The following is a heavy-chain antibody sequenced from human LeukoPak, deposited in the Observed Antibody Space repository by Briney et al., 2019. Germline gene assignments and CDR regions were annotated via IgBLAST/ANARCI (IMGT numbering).Heavy chain of an antibody. J-gene: IGHJ3*02. CDR2: IYYTGST. D-gene: IGHD6-19*01. V-gene: IGHV4-39*07. CDR3: ARLNPLNSSGWYFGAFDI. Sequence: SETLSLTCTVSGGSIGSSTYYWGWIRQPPGKGLEWIGNIYYTGSTYNNPSLKSRVTTSVDTSKNQFSLKLSSVTAADTAVYYCARLNPLNSSGWYFGAFDIWGQGTMVTVSS. CDR1: GGSIGSSTYY.